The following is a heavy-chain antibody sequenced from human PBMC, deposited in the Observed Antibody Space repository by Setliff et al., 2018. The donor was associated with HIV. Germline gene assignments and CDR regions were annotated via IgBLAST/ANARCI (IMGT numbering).Heavy chain of an antibody. J-gene: IGHJ4*02. Sequence: SLRLSCAASGFTFTSYDMTWVRQAPGKGLEWVSRISGSGGRTHYADSVKGRFSVSRDNSQNTVYLQMNTLRTEDTALYYCAKDKANVAVAGTLDYWGQGTLVTVSS. D-gene: IGHD6-19*01. CDR3: AKDKANVAVAGTLDY. CDR2: ISGSGGRT. CDR1: GFTFTSYD. V-gene: IGHV3-23*01.